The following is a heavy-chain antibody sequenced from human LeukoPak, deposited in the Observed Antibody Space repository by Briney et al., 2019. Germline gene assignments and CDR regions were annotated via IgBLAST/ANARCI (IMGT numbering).Heavy chain of an antibody. CDR2: INPNSGAT. CDR3: ARGPYSSAWYRGDY. D-gene: IGHD6-19*01. V-gene: IGHV1-2*02. Sequence: ASVKVSYKASGYTFTGYMHWVRQAPGQGLEWMGWINPNSGATNYAQKFQGRVTMTRDTSINTAYMELTRLRSDDTAVYYCARGPYSSAWYRGDYRGQGTLVTVSS. CDR1: GYTFTGY. J-gene: IGHJ4*02.